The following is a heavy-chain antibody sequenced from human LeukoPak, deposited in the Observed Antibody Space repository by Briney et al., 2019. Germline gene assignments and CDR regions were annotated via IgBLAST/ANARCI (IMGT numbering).Heavy chain of an antibody. CDR3: ARDSGIAAAGSLDY. D-gene: IGHD6-13*01. J-gene: IGHJ4*02. CDR1: GFTFSSYA. V-gene: IGHV3-30-3*01. Sequence: GGSLRLSYAASGFTFSSYAMHWVRQAPGKGLEWVAVISYDGSNKYYADSAKGRFTISRDNSKNTLYLQMNSLRAEDTAVYYCARDSGIAAAGSLDYWGQGTLVTVSS. CDR2: ISYDGSNK.